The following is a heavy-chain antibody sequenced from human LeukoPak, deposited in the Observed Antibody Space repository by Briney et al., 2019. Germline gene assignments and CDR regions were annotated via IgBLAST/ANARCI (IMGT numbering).Heavy chain of an antibody. J-gene: IGHJ4*02. CDR1: AFTFSSYD. CDR3: ARVVSSGWYSETGYFDY. V-gene: IGHV3-23*01. CDR2: ISGSGGST. Sequence: GGTLRLSCAASAFTFSSYDMSWVRQAPGKGLEWVSAISGSGGSTYYADSVKGRFTISRDNSKNTLYLQMNSLRAEDTAVYYCARVVSSGWYSETGYFDYWGQGTLVTVSS. D-gene: IGHD6-19*01.